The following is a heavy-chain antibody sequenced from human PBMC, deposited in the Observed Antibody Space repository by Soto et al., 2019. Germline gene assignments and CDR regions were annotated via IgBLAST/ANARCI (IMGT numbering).Heavy chain of an antibody. V-gene: IGHV4-31*02. D-gene: IGHD1-1*01. CDR2: IYYSGTT. CDR3: ASGHDAYKVRY. Sequence: WTWIRQHPGTGLEWIGYIYYSGTTYYTPSLKSRPTISMDTSENQFSLELTSVTAADTAIYFCASGHDAYKVRYWGQGTLVTVSS. J-gene: IGHJ4*02.